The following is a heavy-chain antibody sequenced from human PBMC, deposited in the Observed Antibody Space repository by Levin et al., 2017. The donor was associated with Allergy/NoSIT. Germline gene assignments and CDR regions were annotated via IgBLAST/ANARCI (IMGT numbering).Heavy chain of an antibody. V-gene: IGHV4-39*01. CDR1: GGSISSSSYY. D-gene: IGHD3-22*01. J-gene: IGHJ4*02. CDR2: IYYSGST. CDR3: ANDYYDSSGYYFIDS. Sequence: SETLSLTCNVSGGSISSSSYYWGWIRQPPGKGLEWIGSIYYSGSTYYNPSLKSRVTISVDTSKNQFSLTLSSVTAADTAVYYCANDYYDSSGYYFIDSWGQGTLVTVSS.